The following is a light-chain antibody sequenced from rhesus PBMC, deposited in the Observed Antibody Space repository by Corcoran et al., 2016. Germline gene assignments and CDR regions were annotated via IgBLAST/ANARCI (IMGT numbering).Light chain of an antibody. V-gene: IGKV1-74*01. Sequence: DIQMTQSPSSLSASVGDRVTITCRASENVNNYLNWYHQKPGKSPKLLIYKASTLQRGVPSRFSGSGSVTDYTFTISSLQPEDVATYYCQHGYGTPLTFGGGTKVELK. CDR1: ENVNNY. CDR3: QHGYGTPLT. CDR2: KAS. J-gene: IGKJ4*01.